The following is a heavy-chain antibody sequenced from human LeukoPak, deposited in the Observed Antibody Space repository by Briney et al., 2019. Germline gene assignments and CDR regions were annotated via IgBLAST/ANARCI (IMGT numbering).Heavy chain of an antibody. CDR3: ASPEYSYGFNDAFDI. Sequence: PGGSLRLSCAASGFTFSSYSMNLVRQAPGKGLEWVSSISSSSSYIYYADSVKGRFTISRDNAKNSLYLQMNSLRAEDTAVYYCASPEYSYGFNDAFDIWGQGTMVTVSS. D-gene: IGHD5-18*01. CDR2: ISSSSSYI. V-gene: IGHV3-21*01. J-gene: IGHJ3*02. CDR1: GFTFSSYS.